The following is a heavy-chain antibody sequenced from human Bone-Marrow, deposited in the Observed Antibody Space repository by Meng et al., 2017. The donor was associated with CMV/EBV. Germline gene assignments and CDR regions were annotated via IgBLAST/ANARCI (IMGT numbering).Heavy chain of an antibody. D-gene: IGHD3-22*01. CDR1: GFTVSSNY. Sequence: GGSLRLSCAASGFTVSSNYLTWIRQAPGKGLEWVSVFFSGGDRNYADSVKGRFTISRDNSKNTLFLQMYSLRTEYKAVYYCAREPPEYYDSSGYSNDYWGQGIRVTVSS. CDR2: FFSGGDR. V-gene: IGHV3-66*02. J-gene: IGHJ4*02. CDR3: AREPPEYYDSSGYSNDY.